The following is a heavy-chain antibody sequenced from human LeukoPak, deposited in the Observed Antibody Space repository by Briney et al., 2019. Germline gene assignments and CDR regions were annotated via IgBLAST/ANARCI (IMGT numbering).Heavy chain of an antibody. CDR3: ARGYGGNGDAFDI. Sequence: PGGSLRRFCAASGFTFSSYGMHWVRQAPGKGLEWVAVIWYDGSNKYYADSVKGRFTISRDNSKNTLYLQMNSLRAEDTAVYYCARGYGGNGDAFDIWGQGTMVTVSS. CDR2: IWYDGSNK. J-gene: IGHJ3*02. D-gene: IGHD4-23*01. V-gene: IGHV3-33*01. CDR1: GFTFSSYG.